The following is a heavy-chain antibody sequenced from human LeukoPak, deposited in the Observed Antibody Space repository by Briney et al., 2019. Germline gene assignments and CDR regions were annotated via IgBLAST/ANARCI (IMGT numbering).Heavy chain of an antibody. Sequence: ASVKVSCKTSGYTFTNYGMHWVRQAPRQSPEWMGWINTGNGNTKSSQKFQDRVTLTRDTSATTAYMELTSLSSEDTAVYYCARAPLDDASRHYYPHWGQGTLVTVSS. CDR1: GYTFTNYG. J-gene: IGHJ1*01. CDR3: ARAPLDDASRHYYPH. CDR2: INTGNGNT. V-gene: IGHV1-3*04. D-gene: IGHD3-10*01.